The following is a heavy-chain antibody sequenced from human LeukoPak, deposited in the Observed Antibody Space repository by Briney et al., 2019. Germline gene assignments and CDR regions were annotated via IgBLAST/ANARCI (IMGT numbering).Heavy chain of an antibody. CDR1: GGSISSSSYY. D-gene: IGHD3-10*01. J-gene: IGHJ4*02. V-gene: IGHV4-39*07. CDR2: IYYSGST. Sequence: SETLSLTCTVSGGSISSSSYYWGWIRQPPGQGLEWLGSIYYSGSTYYNPSLKSRVTISVDTSKNQFSLKLSSVTAADTAVYYCARGFVRDYGSGSYYKNWGQGTLVTVSS. CDR3: ARGFVRDYGSGSYYKN.